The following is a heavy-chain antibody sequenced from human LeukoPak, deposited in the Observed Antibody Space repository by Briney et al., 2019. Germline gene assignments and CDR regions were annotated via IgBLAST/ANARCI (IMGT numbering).Heavy chain of an antibody. CDR2: INPSGGST. V-gene: IGHV1-46*01. CDR3: ARGPYSSGGYGLDY. J-gene: IGHJ4*02. CDR1: GYTFTYYY. D-gene: IGHD6-19*01. Sequence: ASVKVSCKASGYTFTYYYIYWVRQAPGQGLEWMGLINPSGGSTRYAQNFQGRVPMTRDTSTSTVSMELRSLRSEDTAMDFCARGPYSSGGYGLDYGGEGTRVTVSS.